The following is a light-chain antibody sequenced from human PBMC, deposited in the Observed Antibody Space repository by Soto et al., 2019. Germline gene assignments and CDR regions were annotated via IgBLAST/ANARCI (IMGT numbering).Light chain of an antibody. CDR1: QSVSSN. CDR3: QQRSNLPPWT. CDR2: DAS. J-gene: IGKJ1*01. V-gene: IGKV3-11*01. Sequence: EIVLTQSPATLSLSPGERATLSCGASQSVSSNLAWYQQKPGQAPRPLIYDASNRATGIPARFSGSGSGTDFTLTISGLEPEDFAVYYCQQRSNLPPWTFGQGTKVEIK.